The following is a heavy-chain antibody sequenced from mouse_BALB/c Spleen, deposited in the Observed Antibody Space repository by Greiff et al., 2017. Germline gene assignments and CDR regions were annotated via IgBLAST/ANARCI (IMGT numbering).Heavy chain of an antibody. CDR2: IDPSDSET. CDR1: GYSFTSYW. V-gene: IGHV1S127*01. J-gene: IGHJ4*01. CDR3: ARSGDYGSSYDAMDY. D-gene: IGHD1-1*01. Sequence: VQLQQSGPQLVRPGASVKISCKASGYSFTSYWMHWVKQRPGQGLEWIGMIDPSDSETRLNQKFKDKATLTVDKSSSTAYMQLSSPTSEDSAVYYCARSGDYGSSYDAMDYWGQGTSVTVSS.